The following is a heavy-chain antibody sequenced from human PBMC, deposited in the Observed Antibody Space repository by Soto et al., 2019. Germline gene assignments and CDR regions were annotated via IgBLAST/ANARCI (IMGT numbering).Heavy chain of an antibody. Sequence: PVGSLRLSGASSGFTFSTYTMNWVRQARGKGLEWVSSINGRGNYIYYAESVKGRFTISRDNAKNSLYLQMDRLRAEDTALYYCVREDGKVGTNSAFDYWGLGALVTVSS. CDR2: INGRGNYI. J-gene: IGHJ4*02. D-gene: IGHD1-26*01. V-gene: IGHV3-21*01. CDR1: GFTFSTYT. CDR3: VREDGKVGTNSAFDY.